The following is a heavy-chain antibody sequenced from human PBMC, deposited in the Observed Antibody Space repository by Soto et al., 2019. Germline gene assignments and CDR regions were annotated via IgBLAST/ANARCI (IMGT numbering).Heavy chain of an antibody. V-gene: IGHV3-48*02. J-gene: IGHJ6*02. CDR1: GFTFSSYS. CDR3: ARVGVGLFGMDV. CDR2: ISGSSTI. D-gene: IGHD2-15*01. Sequence: EVQLVESGGGLVQPGGSLRVSCAASGFTFSSYSINWGRQAPGKGLEWVSYISGSSTIYYADSVKGRFTISRDNANNSLYPQMNSLRDEDTAVYYCARVGVGLFGMDVWGQGTTVTVSS.